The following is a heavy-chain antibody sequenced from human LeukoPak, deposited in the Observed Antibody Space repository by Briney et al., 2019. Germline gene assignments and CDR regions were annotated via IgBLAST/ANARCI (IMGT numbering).Heavy chain of an antibody. Sequence: GESLKISCQGSGHTFTNSWIGWVRQVPGKGLEWMGIVYPGDSDTKYSPSFQGQVTFSFDKSINTAYLQWNSLKASDTAMYYCASAEYSSSWTSWGQGTLVTVSS. CDR1: GHTFTNSW. J-gene: IGHJ5*02. CDR2: VYPGDSDT. CDR3: ASAEYSSSWTS. D-gene: IGHD6-13*01. V-gene: IGHV5-51*01.